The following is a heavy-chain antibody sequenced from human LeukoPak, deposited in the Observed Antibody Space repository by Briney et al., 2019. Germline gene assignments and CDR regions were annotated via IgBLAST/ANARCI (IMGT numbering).Heavy chain of an antibody. V-gene: IGHV3-23*01. Sequence: GGSLRLSCAASGFTFSSYAMNWVRQAPGRGLEWVSAIGGSGGTTYYADSVKGRFTISRDNSRNTLYLQMSNLRAEDTAVYFCARGGGLDVWGQGATVTVSS. CDR1: GFTFSSYA. CDR3: ARGGGLDV. CDR2: IGGSGGTT. J-gene: IGHJ6*02. D-gene: IGHD3-16*01.